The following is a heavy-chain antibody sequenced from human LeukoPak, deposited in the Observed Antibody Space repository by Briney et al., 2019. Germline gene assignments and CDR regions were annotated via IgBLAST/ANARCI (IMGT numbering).Heavy chain of an antibody. J-gene: IGHJ2*01. Sequence: PSETLSLTCAVYGGSFSGYYRSWIRQPPGKGLEWIGEINHSGSTNYNPSLKSRVTISVDTSKNQFSLKLSSVTAADTAVYYCVRGWYFDLWGRGTLVTVSS. CDR1: GGSFSGYY. CDR2: INHSGST. V-gene: IGHV4-34*01. CDR3: VRGWYFDL.